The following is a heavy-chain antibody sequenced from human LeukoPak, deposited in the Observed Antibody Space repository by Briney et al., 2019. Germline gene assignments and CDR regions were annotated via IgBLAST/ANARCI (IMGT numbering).Heavy chain of an antibody. V-gene: IGHV4-59*01. D-gene: IGHD2-15*01. Sequence: SETLSLTCTVSGGSISNYYWSWIQQPPGKGLEWIGYIYYSGSTTYNPSLESRVTISVDTTKNQFSLKLSSVIAADTAVYYCARGGGRRFDFWGQGTLVTVSS. CDR1: GGSISNYY. J-gene: IGHJ4*02. CDR2: IYYSGST. CDR3: ARGGGRRFDF.